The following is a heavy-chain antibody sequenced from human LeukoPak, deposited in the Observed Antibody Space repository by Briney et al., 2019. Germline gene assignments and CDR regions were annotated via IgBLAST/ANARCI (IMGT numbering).Heavy chain of an antibody. J-gene: IGHJ4*02. D-gene: IGHD6-6*01. CDR1: GGSISSSSYY. CDR2: IYHSGST. CDR3: ARVYSSSSGVDY. V-gene: IGHV4-39*07. Sequence: SETLSLTCTVSGGSISSSSYYWGWIRQPPGKGLEWIGSIYHSGSTYYNPSLKSRVTITVDTSKNQFSLKLSSVTAADTAVYYCARVYSSSSGVDYWGQGTLVTVSS.